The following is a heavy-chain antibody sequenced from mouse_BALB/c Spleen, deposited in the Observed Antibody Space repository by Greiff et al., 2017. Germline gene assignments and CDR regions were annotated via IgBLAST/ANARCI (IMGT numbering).Heavy chain of an antibody. Sequence: EVKLVESGGGLVQPKGSLKLSCAASGFTFNTYAMHWVCQAPGKGLEWVARIRSKSNNYATYYADSVKDRFTISRDDSQSMLYLQMNNLKTEDTAMYYCVRAPDYYGSSHWYFDVWGAGTTVTVSS. D-gene: IGHD1-1*01. CDR1: GFTFNTYA. V-gene: IGHV10-3*03. CDR3: VRAPDYYGSSHWYFDV. J-gene: IGHJ1*01. CDR2: IRSKSNNYAT.